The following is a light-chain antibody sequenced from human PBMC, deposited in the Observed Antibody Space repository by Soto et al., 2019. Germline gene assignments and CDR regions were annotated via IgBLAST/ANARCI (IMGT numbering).Light chain of an antibody. Sequence: DIVMTQSPDSLAVSLGERATINCKSSQSVLYSSNNKNYLAWYQQKPGQPPKLLIYWASTQESGVPDRFSGSGSETDFTLTISSLQAEDVAVYYCQQYYNKVTFGQGTRLEIK. CDR3: QQYYNKVT. V-gene: IGKV4-1*01. J-gene: IGKJ5*01. CDR1: QSVLYSSNNKNY. CDR2: WAS.